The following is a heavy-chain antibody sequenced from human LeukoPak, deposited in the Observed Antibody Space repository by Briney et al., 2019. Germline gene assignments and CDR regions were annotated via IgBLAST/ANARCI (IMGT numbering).Heavy chain of an antibody. D-gene: IGHD4-17*01. CDR2: IRYDGSNK. J-gene: IGHJ4*02. V-gene: IGHV3-30*02. CDR1: GFTFSSYG. Sequence: GGSLRLSCAASGFTFSSYGMHWVRQAPGKGLEWVAFIRYDGSNKYYADSVKGRFTISRDNSKNTLYLQMNSLRAEDTAVYYCAKERAVTALVSFDYWGQGTLVTVSS. CDR3: AKERAVTALVSFDY.